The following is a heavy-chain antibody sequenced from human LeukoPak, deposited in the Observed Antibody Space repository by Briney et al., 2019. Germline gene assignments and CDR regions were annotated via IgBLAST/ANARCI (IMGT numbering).Heavy chain of an antibody. CDR3: ARGHSIEPYYYDYYMDV. V-gene: IGHV4-59*01. D-gene: IGHD4-11*01. Sequence: SETLSLTCTVSGDSLSSYYCSWIRQPPGKGLEWIGYIYYSGSTSYNPSLKSRVTISLDTSNNQFSLKLRSVTAADTAVYYCARGHSIEPYYYDYYMDVWGKGTTVTVSS. CDR2: IYYSGST. J-gene: IGHJ6*03. CDR1: GDSLSSYY.